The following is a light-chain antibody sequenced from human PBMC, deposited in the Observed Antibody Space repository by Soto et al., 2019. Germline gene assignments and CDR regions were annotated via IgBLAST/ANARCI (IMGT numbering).Light chain of an antibody. J-gene: IGLJ1*01. CDR2: EDR. Sequence: SYELTQPPSVSVSAGQTASITCSGDELGDKYVCWYQQKPGQSPVMVIYEDRKRPSGIPERFSGSNSGNTATLTISGTQTMDEADYYCQTWDSSTGVFGTGTKVTVL. CDR3: QTWDSSTGV. V-gene: IGLV3-1*01. CDR1: ELGDKY.